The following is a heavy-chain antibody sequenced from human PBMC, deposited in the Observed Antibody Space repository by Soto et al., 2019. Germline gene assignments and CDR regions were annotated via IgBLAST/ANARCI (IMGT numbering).Heavy chain of an antibody. V-gene: IGHV4-59*01. CDR2: IYYSGST. CDR3: ARDHGTPRRSWYDNWFDP. J-gene: IGHJ5*02. Sequence: LSLTCTVSGGSISSYYWSWIRQPPGKGLEWIGYIYYSGSTNYNPSLKSRVTISVDTSKNQFSLKLSSVTAADTAVYYCARDHGTPRRSWYDNWFDPWGQGTLVTVSS. CDR1: GGSISSYY. D-gene: IGHD6-13*01.